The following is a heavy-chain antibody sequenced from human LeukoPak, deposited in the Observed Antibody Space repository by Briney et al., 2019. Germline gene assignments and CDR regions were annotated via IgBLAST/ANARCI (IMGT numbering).Heavy chain of an antibody. CDR2: IYYSGST. CDR3: ARDRDRYCSGGSCYHDAFDI. CDR1: GGSISSYY. V-gene: IGHV4-59*01. D-gene: IGHD2-15*01. Sequence: NPSETLSLTCTVSGGSISSYYWSWIRQPPGKGLEWIGYIYYSGSTNYNPSLKSRVTISVDTSKNQFSLKLSSVTAAGTAVYYCARDRDRYCSGGSCYHDAFDIWGQGTMVTVSS. J-gene: IGHJ3*02.